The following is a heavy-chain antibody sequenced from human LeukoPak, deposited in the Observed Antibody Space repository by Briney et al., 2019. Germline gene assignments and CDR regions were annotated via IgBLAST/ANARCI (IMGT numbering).Heavy chain of an antibody. CDR3: ARGGYCSSTSCYLFAASSGNLNWFDP. CDR2: INHSGST. V-gene: IGHV4-34*01. CDR1: GGSFSGYY. J-gene: IGHJ5*02. Sequence: SETLSLTCAVYGGSFSGYYWSWIRQPPGKGLEWIGEINHSGSTNYNPSLKSRVTISVDTSKNQFSLKLSSVTAADTAVYYCARGGYCSSTSCYLFAASSGNLNWFDPWGQGTLVTVSS. D-gene: IGHD2-2*01.